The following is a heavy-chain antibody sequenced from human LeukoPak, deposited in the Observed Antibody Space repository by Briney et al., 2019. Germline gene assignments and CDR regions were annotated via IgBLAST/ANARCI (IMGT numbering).Heavy chain of an antibody. Sequence: SETLSLTCTVSGGSVSSVGYYWSWIRQPPGKGLEWIAYIYYSGSTNYNPSLKSRVTISVDTSKNQFSLKLSSVTAADTAVYYCARELVGAPGWFDPWGQGTLVTVSS. D-gene: IGHD1-26*01. CDR1: GGSVSSVGYY. J-gene: IGHJ5*02. CDR3: ARELVGAPGWFDP. V-gene: IGHV4-61*08. CDR2: IYYSGST.